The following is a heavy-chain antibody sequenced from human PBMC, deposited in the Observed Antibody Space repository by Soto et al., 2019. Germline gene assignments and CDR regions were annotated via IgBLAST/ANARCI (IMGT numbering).Heavy chain of an antibody. D-gene: IGHD2-15*01. CDR2: IIPIFGTA. CDR1: GGTFSSYA. J-gene: IGHJ6*02. Sequence: SVKVSCKASGGTFSSYAISWVRQAPGQGLEWMGGIIPIFGTANYAQKFQGRVTITADKSTSTAYMELSSLRSEDTAVYYCARASRSVCSGGSCYSEYYYGMDVWGQGTTVTVSS. V-gene: IGHV1-69*06. CDR3: ARASRSVCSGGSCYSEYYYGMDV.